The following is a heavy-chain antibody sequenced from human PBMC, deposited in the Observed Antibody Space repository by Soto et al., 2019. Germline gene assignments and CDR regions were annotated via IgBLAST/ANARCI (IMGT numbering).Heavy chain of an antibody. D-gene: IGHD3-22*01. CDR1: GGSFSGYY. J-gene: IGHJ4*02. CDR3: EVYYYDSSGYFDY. Sequence: SETLSLTCAVYGGSFSGYYWSWIRQPPGKGLEWIGEINHSGSTNYNPSLTSRVTISVDTSKNQFSLKLSSVTAADTAVYYCEVYYYDSSGYFDYWGQGTLVNVS. V-gene: IGHV4-34*01. CDR2: INHSGST.